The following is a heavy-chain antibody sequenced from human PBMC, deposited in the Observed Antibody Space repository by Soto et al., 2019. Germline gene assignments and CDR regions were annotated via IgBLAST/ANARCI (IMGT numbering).Heavy chain of an antibody. CDR1: GGSISSYY. CDR2: IYYSGST. J-gene: IGHJ4*02. V-gene: IGHV4-59*01. D-gene: IGHD3-10*01. CDR3: ARADYYYGSGSYLDY. Sequence: SETLSLTCTVSGGSISSYYWSWIRQPPGKGLEWIGYIYYSGSTNYNPSLKSRVTISVDTSKNQFSLKLSSVTAADTAVYYCARADYYYGSGSYLDYWGQGTLVTVS.